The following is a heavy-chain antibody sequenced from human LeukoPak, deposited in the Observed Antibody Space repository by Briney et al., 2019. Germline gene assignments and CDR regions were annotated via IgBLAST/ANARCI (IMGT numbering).Heavy chain of an antibody. CDR3: AKAVFNPIAAAGRPLDY. CDR1: GFTFSSYA. V-gene: IGHV3-23*01. Sequence: PGGSLRLSCAASGFTFSSYAMSWVRQAPGKGLECVSAISGSGGSTYYADSVKGRFTISRDNSKNTLYLQMNSLRAEDTAVYYCAKAVFNPIAAAGRPLDYWGQGTLATVSS. D-gene: IGHD6-13*01. CDR2: ISGSGGST. J-gene: IGHJ4*02.